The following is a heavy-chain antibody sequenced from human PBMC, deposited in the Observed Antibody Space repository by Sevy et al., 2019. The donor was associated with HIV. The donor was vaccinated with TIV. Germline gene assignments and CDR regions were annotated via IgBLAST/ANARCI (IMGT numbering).Heavy chain of an antibody. CDR1: GFTFRNYE. J-gene: IGHJ3*02. CDR2: ITSSGTSI. Sequence: GGSLRLSCAASGFTFRNYEMNWVRQAPGKGLEWVSYITSSGTSIYYTDSVKGRFTISRDNAKNSLYLQMNSLRGEDTAVYYCARVQGGSYYDMDAFDIWGQGTMVTVSS. CDR3: ARVQGGSYYDMDAFDI. D-gene: IGHD1-26*01. V-gene: IGHV3-48*03.